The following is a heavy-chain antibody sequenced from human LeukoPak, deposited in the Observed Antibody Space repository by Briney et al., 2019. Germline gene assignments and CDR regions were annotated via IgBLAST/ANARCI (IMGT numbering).Heavy chain of an antibody. J-gene: IGHJ3*02. CDR3: ARMPLPIHDAFDI. CDR1: GGSISSSSKY. V-gene: IGHV4-39*07. Sequence: SETLSLTCTVSGGSISSSSKYWGWIRQPPGKGLEWIGEINHSGSTNSNPSLKSRVTMSLDTSKNQFSLKMTSVTAADSAIYFCARMPLPIHDAFDIWGQGTAVMVSS. CDR2: INHSGST. D-gene: IGHD2-15*01.